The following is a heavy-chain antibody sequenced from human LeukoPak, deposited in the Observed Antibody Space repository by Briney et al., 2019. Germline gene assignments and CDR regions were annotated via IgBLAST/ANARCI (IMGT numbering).Heavy chain of an antibody. D-gene: IGHD2-15*01. V-gene: IGHV3-21*04. CDR1: GFTVSSNY. J-gene: IGHJ4*02. CDR2: ISSSSSYI. Sequence: GGSLRLSCAASGFTVSSNYMTWVRQAPGKGLEWVSSISSSSSYIYYADSVKGRFTISRDNAKNSLYLQMNSLRAEDTAVYYCASRRSGRDYWGQGTLVTVSS. CDR3: ASRRSGRDY.